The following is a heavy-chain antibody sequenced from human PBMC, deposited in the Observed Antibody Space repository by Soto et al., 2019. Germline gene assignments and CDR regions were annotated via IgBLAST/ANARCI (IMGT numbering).Heavy chain of an antibody. V-gene: IGHV4-30-4*01. D-gene: IGHD2-15*01. CDR2: IYYSGST. Sequence: SETLSLTCTVSGGSISSGDYYWSWIRQPPGKGLEWIGYIYYSGSTYYNPSLMSRVTISVDTSKNQFSLKLSSVTAADTAVYYCARCASSCSLGFWGQGTLVTVPQ. CDR1: GGSISSGDYY. CDR3: ARCASSCSLGF. J-gene: IGHJ4*02.